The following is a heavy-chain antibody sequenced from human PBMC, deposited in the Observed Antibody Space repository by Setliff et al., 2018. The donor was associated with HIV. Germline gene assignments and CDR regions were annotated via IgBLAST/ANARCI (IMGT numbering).Heavy chain of an antibody. Sequence: GGSLRLSCAASGITFSRSAMSWVRQAPGKGLEWVSGISGSGDDTYYADSVKGRFTISRDNSKNTLYLQTNSLRVEDTALYYCAKVLDIATTGRRLGVLDIWGQGTMVTV. CDR2: ISGSGDDT. CDR3: AKVLDIATTGRRLGVLDI. D-gene: IGHD6-13*01. CDR1: GITFSRSA. J-gene: IGHJ3*02. V-gene: IGHV3-23*01.